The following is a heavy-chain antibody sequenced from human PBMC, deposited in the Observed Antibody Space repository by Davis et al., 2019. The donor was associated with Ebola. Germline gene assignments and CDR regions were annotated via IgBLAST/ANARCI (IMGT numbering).Heavy chain of an antibody. Sequence: SVQVSCKASAGTFSSYAFSWVRQAPGQGLEWMGRIIPILGIANYAQKFQGRVTITADKSTSTAYMELSSLRSEDTAVYYCARGGEPYGMDVWGQGTTVTVSS. V-gene: IGHV1-69*04. CDR3: ARGGEPYGMDV. D-gene: IGHD3-16*01. J-gene: IGHJ6*02. CDR1: AGTFSSYA. CDR2: IIPILGIA.